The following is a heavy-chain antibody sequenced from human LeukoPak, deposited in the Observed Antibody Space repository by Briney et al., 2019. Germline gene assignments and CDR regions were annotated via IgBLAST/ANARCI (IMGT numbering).Heavy chain of an antibody. D-gene: IGHD3-22*01. CDR2: IYYSGST. CDR1: GGSISSSSYY. Sequence: PSETLSLTCTVSGGSISSSSYYWGWIRQPPGKGLEWIGSIYYSGSTYYNPSLKSRVTISVDTSKNQFSLKLSSVTAADTAVYYCARDYYYSSGHNWFDPWGQGTLITVSS. V-gene: IGHV4-39*07. J-gene: IGHJ5*02. CDR3: ARDYYYSSGHNWFDP.